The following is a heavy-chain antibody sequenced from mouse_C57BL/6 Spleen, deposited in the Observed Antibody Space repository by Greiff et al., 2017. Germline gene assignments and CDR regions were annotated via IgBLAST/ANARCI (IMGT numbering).Heavy chain of an antibody. CDR3: TRAYYSNFAWFAY. V-gene: IGHV5-9-1*02. D-gene: IGHD2-5*01. CDR2: ISSGGDYI. CDR1: GFTFSSYA. Sequence: EVKLVESGEGLVKPGGSLKLSCAASGFTFSSYAMSWVRQTPEKRLEWVAYISSGGDYIYYADTVKGRFTISRDNARNTLYLQMSSLKYEDTGMYYCTRAYYSNFAWFAYWGQGTLVTVSA. J-gene: IGHJ3*01.